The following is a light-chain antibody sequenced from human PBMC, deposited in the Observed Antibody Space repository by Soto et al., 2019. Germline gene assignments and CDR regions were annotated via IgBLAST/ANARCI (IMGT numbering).Light chain of an antibody. CDR1: QGIRDD. CDR3: LQDYNYPWT. CDR2: TAS. J-gene: IGKJ1*01. Sequence: AIQMTQSPSSLAASVGDRFTITCRASQGIRDDLGWYQQQPGKAPKLLIYTASRLQSGVPSRFSGSGSGTDFTLTISSLQPEDFATYYCLQDYNYPWTFGQGTKVDIK. V-gene: IGKV1-6*01.